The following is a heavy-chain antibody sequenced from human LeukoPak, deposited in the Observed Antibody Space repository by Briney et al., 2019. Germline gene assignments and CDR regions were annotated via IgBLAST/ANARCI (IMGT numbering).Heavy chain of an antibody. CDR3: ATDNWNEDY. D-gene: IGHD1-20*01. Sequence: ASVKVSCKASGYTFTSYGISWVRQAPGQGLEWMGWINTYNGDTNYVQKLQGRFTMTTDTSTTTAYMELRSLSSDDTVVYYCATDNWNEDYWGQGTLVTVSS. J-gene: IGHJ4*02. V-gene: IGHV1-18*01. CDR2: INTYNGDT. CDR1: GYTFTSYG.